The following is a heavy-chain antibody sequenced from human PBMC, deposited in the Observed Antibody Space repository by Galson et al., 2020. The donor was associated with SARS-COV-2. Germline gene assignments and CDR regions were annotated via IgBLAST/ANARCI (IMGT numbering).Heavy chain of an antibody. Sequence: ASVKVSCKASGYTFTSYDINWVRQATGQGLEWMGWMNPNSGNTGYAQKFQGRVTMTRNTSISTAYMELSSLRSEDTAVYYCARGGRYCSSTSCDSEIPLDYWGQGTLVTVSS. J-gene: IGHJ4*02. CDR1: GYTFTSYD. CDR2: MNPNSGNT. D-gene: IGHD2-2*01. CDR3: ARGGRYCSSTSCDSEIPLDY. V-gene: IGHV1-8*01.